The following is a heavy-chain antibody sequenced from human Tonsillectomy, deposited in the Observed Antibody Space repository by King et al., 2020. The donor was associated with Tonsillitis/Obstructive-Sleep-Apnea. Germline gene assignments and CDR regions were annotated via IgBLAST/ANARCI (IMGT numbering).Heavy chain of an antibody. Sequence: QLVQSGAEVKKPGSSVKVSCKASGGTFSNYTISWVRQAPGQGLEWMGGIIPIFGTANYAQKFQGRVTITADESTSTAYMALSSLRSEDTAVYYCARDSGRDDDMFGGLDVWGKGTTVTVSS. J-gene: IGHJ6*04. V-gene: IGHV1-69*01. CDR1: GGTFSNYT. D-gene: IGHD3-10*02. CDR2: IIPIFGTA. CDR3: ARDSGRDDDMFGGLDV.